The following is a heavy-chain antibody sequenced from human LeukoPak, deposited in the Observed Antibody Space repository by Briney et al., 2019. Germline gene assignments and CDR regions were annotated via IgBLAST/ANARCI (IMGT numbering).Heavy chain of an antibody. CDR3: AKVLGYFDSDAFDI. V-gene: IGHV3-30*04. D-gene: IGHD3-9*01. J-gene: IGHJ3*02. CDR1: GFTFSGYA. CDR2: ISFDVSNK. Sequence: GRSLRLSCAASGFTFSGYAMHWVRQAPGKGLEWVAVISFDVSNKYYADSVKGRFTISRDNSKNTLYLQVNSLRAEDTAVYYCAKVLGYFDSDAFDIWGQGTMVTVSS.